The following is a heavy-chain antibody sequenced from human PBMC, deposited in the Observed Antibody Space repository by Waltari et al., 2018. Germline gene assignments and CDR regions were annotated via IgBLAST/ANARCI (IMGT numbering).Heavy chain of an antibody. Sequence: QMQLQESGPELLKPSETLSLTCSVSGCSVSSENYYWGWIRQPQGKGLEWIGSVYFTGTYYNPSLNSRVTISSDTSKNHLSLKLTSVIAADTAVYYCARGRYWSSYLEGIFDSWGQGTLVTVSS. J-gene: IGHJ4*02. CDR1: GCSVSSENYY. CDR3: ARGRYWSSYLEGIFDS. V-gene: IGHV4-39*07. D-gene: IGHD2-2*01. CDR2: VYFTGT.